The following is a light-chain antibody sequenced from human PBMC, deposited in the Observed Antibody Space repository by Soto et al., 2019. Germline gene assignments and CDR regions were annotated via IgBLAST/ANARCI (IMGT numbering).Light chain of an antibody. J-gene: IGKJ5*01. CDR2: GAS. CDR1: QSVSSNY. CDR3: QQDYNLPIT. V-gene: IGKV3D-7*01. Sequence: TQSPVTLALSPGDRATLPCRASQSVSSNYLSWYQQNPGQAPRLLIYGASTRATGIPARFSGSGSGTDFTLTVSSLQPEDFAIYYCQQDYNLPITFGQGTRLEIK.